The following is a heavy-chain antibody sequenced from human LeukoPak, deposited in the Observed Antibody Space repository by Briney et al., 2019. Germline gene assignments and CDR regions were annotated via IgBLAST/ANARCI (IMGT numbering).Heavy chain of an antibody. CDR2: ISSNGDNT. CDR3: VRGTGY. CDR1: GFTFSSYS. V-gene: IGHV3-64D*06. Sequence: GGSLRLSCAASGFTFSSYSMNWVRQAPGKGLEYVSAISSNGDNTYYADSVKGRFTISRDNSKNTLYLQMSSLRADDTAVYYCVRGTGYWGQGTLVTVSS. J-gene: IGHJ4*02.